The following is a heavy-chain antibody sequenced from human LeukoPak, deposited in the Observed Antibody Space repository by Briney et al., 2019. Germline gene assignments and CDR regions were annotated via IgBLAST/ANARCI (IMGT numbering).Heavy chain of an antibody. CDR1: GGSFSGYY. J-gene: IGHJ1*01. CDR3: ARDRPRYNWNYGGSWYFQH. V-gene: IGHV4-34*01. D-gene: IGHD1-7*01. Sequence: SSETLSLTCAVYGGSFSGYYWSWIRQPPGKGLEWIGEINHSGSTNYNPSLKSRVTISVDTSKNQFSLKLSSVTAADTAVYYCARDRPRYNWNYGGSWYFQHWGQGTLVTVSS. CDR2: INHSGST.